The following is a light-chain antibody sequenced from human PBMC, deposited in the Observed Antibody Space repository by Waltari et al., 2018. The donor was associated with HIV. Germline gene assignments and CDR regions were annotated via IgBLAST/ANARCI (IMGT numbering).Light chain of an antibody. CDR3: SSYAGINPVI. CDR2: GVN. J-gene: IGLJ2*01. V-gene: IGLV2-8*01. Sequence: QSALTQPPSASGSLGQSVTISCTGSSSDVGRYDSVPWYQQHPGKAPERLIFGVNKRPSGVPDRFSGSRSGNTASLTVAGLQAEDEAEYSCSSYAGINPVIFGGGTTLTVL. CDR1: SSDVGRYDS.